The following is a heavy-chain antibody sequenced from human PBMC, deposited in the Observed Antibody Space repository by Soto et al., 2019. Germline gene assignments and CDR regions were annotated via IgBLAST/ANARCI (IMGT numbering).Heavy chain of an antibody. Sequence: QVQLVESGGGVVQPGKSLRLSCAASGFTFSSYSMNWVRQAPGRGLEWVAVISYDETKRYYGDSVKGRFSISRDTAKNTLYLQMNSLRAEDTAVYYCARSIAQSGLDYWGQGTRVTVSS. CDR2: ISYDETKR. CDR1: GFTFSSYS. J-gene: IGHJ4*02. CDR3: ARSIAQSGLDY. D-gene: IGHD6-6*01. V-gene: IGHV3-30-3*01.